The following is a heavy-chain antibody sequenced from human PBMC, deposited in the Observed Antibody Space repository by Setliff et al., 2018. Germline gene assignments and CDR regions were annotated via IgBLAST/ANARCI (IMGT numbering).Heavy chain of an antibody. V-gene: IGHV3-21*01. CDR3: VRDLHWGFDY. D-gene: IGHD7-27*01. CDR2: ISSSSSFI. CDR1: GFTFSGYS. J-gene: IGHJ4*02. Sequence: GGSLRLSCAASGFTFSGYSMNWVRQAPGKGLEWVSSISSSSSFISYADSVKGRFTISRDNAKNSLYLQMNSLRAEDTAVYYCVRDLHWGFDYWGLGTLVTVSS.